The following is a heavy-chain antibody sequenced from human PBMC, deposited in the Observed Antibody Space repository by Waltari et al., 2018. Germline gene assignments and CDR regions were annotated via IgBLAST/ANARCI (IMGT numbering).Heavy chain of an antibody. CDR2: IYHSGST. Sequence: QVQLQESGPGLVKPSETLSLTCDVSGYSISSGYYWGWIRQPPGKGLEWIGSIYHSGSTYQTPALKSRLTISLDTSKNQFSLKLSSVPAADTAVFYCARHPEQLVGYWYFDLWGRGTLVTVSS. D-gene: IGHD6-6*01. V-gene: IGHV4-38-2*01. J-gene: IGHJ2*01. CDR3: ARHPEQLVGYWYFDL. CDR1: GYSISSGYY.